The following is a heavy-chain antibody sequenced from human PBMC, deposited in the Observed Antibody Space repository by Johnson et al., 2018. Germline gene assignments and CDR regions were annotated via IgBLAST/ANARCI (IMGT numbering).Heavy chain of an antibody. J-gene: IGHJ6*03. CDR2: ISHDGSET. V-gene: IGHV3-30*03. D-gene: IGHD4-23*01. CDR3: ARWAGNSNTGYHMDV. CDR1: GYTFTIGG. Sequence: VQLVETGGGVVQPGRSLRVSCEASGYTFTIGGLHWARQAPGKWLEWVAAISHDGSETHYADSVKGRFTISRDDSKNTLYLQMNSLRVEDTATYYCARWAGNSNTGYHMDVWGKGTTVSVSS.